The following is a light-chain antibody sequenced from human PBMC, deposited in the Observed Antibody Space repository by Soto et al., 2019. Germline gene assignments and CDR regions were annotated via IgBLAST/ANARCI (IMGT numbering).Light chain of an antibody. CDR1: QSVSSHY. CDR3: QQRSDWPLT. CDR2: DVS. V-gene: IGKV3-11*01. J-gene: IGKJ5*01. Sequence: EIVLTQSPGTLSLSPGERATLSCRASQSVSSHYLAWYQQKPGQAPRLLIYDVSNRASGIPARFSGSGSETDFTLTISSLEPEDFAVYYCQQRSDWPLTFGQGTRLEIK.